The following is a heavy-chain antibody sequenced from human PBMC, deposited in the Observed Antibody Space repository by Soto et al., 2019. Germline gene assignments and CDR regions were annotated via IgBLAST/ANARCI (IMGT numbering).Heavy chain of an antibody. D-gene: IGHD2-2*01. J-gene: IGHJ4*02. CDR1: GFRFGNVW. Sequence: SGGSLRLSCAASGFRFGNVWMSWVRQAPGKGLEWVGHIKSKTDGGTTDYAAPVKGRFTISRDDSKNMLYLQMNSLTTEDTAVYFCITDRRAGGYCSGISCYLGNWGQGTLVTVSS. CDR3: ITDRRAGGYCSGISCYLGN. CDR2: IKSKTDGGTT. V-gene: IGHV3-15*01.